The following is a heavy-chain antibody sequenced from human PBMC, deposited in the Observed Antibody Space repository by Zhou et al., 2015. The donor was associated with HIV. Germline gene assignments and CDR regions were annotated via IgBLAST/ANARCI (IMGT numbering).Heavy chain of an antibody. CDR1: GGTFSSYA. V-gene: IGHV1-69*01. CDR2: IIPIFGTA. D-gene: IGHD2-15*01. CDR3: ARGRAYCSGGSCVTADY. Sequence: QVQLVQSGAEVKKPGSSVKVSCKASGGTFSSYAISWVRQAPGQGLEWMGGIIPIFGTANYAQKFQGRVTITADESTSTAYMELSSLRSEDTAVYYCARGRAYCSGGSCVTADYWGQGTLVTVSS. J-gene: IGHJ4*02.